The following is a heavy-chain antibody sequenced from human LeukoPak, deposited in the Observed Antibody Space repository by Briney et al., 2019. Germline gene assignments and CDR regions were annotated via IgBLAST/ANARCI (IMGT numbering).Heavy chain of an antibody. CDR2: ISSDASIT. CDR1: GFTFSTYW. V-gene: IGHV3-74*01. CDR3: AEEPGYYFKS. Sequence: PGGSQRLSCAASGFTFSTYWMHWVRQDPGKGLVWVSRISSDASITSYANPVKGRFTISRDNAKNTLYLQMNSLRVEDTAVYYCAEEPGYYFKSWGQGTLVTVSS. J-gene: IGHJ4*02. D-gene: IGHD3-10*01.